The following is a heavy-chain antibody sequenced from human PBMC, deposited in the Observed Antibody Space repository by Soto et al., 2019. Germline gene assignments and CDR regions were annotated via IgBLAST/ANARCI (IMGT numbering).Heavy chain of an antibody. V-gene: IGHV3-21*01. J-gene: IGHJ4*02. CDR1: GFTFNIFN. CDR3: AKDRDYHATTIGY. D-gene: IGHD1-1*01. CDR2: ITNSDYT. Sequence: PGGSLRLSCAASGFTFNIFNMNWVRQAPGKGLEWVSSITNSDYTSYADSVKGRFTISRDNAKNMLYLQMNSLRAEDTAVYFCAKDRDYHATTIGYWGQGTLVTVSS.